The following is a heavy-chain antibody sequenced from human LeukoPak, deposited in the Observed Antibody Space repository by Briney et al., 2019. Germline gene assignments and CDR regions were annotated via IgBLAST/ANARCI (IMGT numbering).Heavy chain of an antibody. CDR2: IYSSETT. CDR3: ARDRGTPNRSVGRYYFGMDV. D-gene: IGHD1-14*01. V-gene: IGHV4-59*01. CDR1: GASMSSDY. J-gene: IGHJ6*02. Sequence: SEPLSLTCSVSGASMSSDYWSWIRQPPGKGLEWIGNIYSSETTKYNPSLRSRATISGDTSKNQFSLKLSSVTAAHTAVYYCARDRGTPNRSVGRYYFGMDVGGQGTTVTVSS.